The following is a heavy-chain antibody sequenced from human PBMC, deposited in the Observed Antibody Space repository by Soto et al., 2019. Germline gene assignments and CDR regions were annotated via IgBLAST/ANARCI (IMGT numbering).Heavy chain of an antibody. CDR3: ASHPTMIVVVITR. CDR2: IYYSGST. D-gene: IGHD3-22*01. Sequence: SETLSLTCTVSGGSISSSSYYWGWIRQPPGKGLEWIGSIYYSGSTYYNPSLKSRVTISVDTSKNQFSLKLSSVTAADTAVYYCASHPTMIVVVITRWGQGTLVTVSS. J-gene: IGHJ4*02. CDR1: GGSISSSSYY. V-gene: IGHV4-39*01.